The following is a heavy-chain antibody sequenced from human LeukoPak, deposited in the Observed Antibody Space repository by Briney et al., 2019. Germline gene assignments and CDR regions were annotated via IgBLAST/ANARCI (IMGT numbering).Heavy chain of an antibody. CDR3: ARGHFSFDC. CDR2: SGNKANRYTT. J-gene: IGHJ4*02. CDR1: GFTFSDYY. V-gene: IGHV3-72*01. Sequence: PGGPLRLSCAASGFTFSDYYMDWVRQAPGKGLEWVARSGNKANRYTTQYAPSVKGRFTISRDDSRNSLYLQMNNLKIEDTAVYYCARGHFSFDCWGQGTLVTVSS.